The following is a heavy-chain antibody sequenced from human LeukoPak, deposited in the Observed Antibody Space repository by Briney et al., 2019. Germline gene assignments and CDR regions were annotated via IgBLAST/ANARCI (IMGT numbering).Heavy chain of an antibody. CDR3: ARVDTAMSLYY. CDR1: GGSFSGYY. D-gene: IGHD5-18*01. V-gene: IGHV4-34*01. Sequence: SETLSLTCAVYGGSFSGYYWSWIRQTPGKGLEWIGEINHSGSTNYNPSLKSRVTISVDTSKNQFSLKLSSVTAADTAVYYCARVDTAMSLYYWGQGTLVTVSS. J-gene: IGHJ4*02. CDR2: INHSGST.